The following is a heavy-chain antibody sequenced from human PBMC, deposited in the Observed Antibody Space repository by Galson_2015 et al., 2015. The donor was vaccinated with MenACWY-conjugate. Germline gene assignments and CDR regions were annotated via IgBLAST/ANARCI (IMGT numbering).Heavy chain of an antibody. Sequence: SLRLSCAASGFTFSSYGIHWVRQAPGKGLEWVAVISNDGSNKYYEDSVKGRFTMSRDNFKNTVDLQMNSLRTEDTAIYYCAKERGEEYQSRSGGIGYFYYGMDVWGQGPTVTVSS. CDR1: GFTFSSYG. D-gene: IGHD2-15*01. CDR2: ISNDGSNK. CDR3: AKERGEEYQSRSGGIGYFYYGMDV. J-gene: IGHJ6*02. V-gene: IGHV3-30*18.